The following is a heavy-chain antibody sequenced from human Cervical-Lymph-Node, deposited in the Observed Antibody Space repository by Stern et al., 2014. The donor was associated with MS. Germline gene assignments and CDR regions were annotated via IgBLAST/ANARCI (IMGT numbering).Heavy chain of an antibody. CDR3: ATSNYDSSRYFWFDY. CDR1: GGTFRSDA. D-gene: IGHD3-22*01. V-gene: IGHV1-69*01. CDR2: IIPIMGTA. J-gene: IGHJ4*02. Sequence: QVQLGQSGAEAREPGSSVKVSCKSSGGTFRSDAISWVRQAPGQGLEWMGGIIPIMGTANYAQKFQGRVTITADESTSTAYIELSSLRSEDTAVYYCATSNYDSSRYFWFDYWGQGTLVTVSS.